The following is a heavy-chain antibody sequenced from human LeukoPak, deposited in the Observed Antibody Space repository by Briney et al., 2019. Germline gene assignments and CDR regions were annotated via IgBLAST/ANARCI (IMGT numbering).Heavy chain of an antibody. CDR1: GFTFSSYA. J-gene: IGHJ4*02. CDR3: AKDTIQEPTLRYFDWLLYAPDY. CDR2: ISYDGSNK. V-gene: IGHV3-30*04. Sequence: GGSLRLSCAASGFTFSSYAMHWVRQAPGKGLEWVAVISYDGSNKYYADSVKGQFTISRDNSKNTLYLQMNSLRAEDTAVYYCAKDTIQEPTLRYFDWLLYAPDYWGQGTLVTVSS. D-gene: IGHD3-9*01.